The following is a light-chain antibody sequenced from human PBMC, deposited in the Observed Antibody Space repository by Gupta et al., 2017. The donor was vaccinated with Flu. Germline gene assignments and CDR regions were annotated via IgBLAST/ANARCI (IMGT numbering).Light chain of an antibody. CDR3: GVWDNSGSVEI. J-gene: IGLJ1*01. Sequence: QSVLTQPPSVTAAPGHKVTISCPGSSSNIGIHYVSWYHQLPGAAPKLLIYENNKRPSGIPDRLSGSKSGTSATLGIAGLQTGEEADYYCGVWDNSGSVEIFGTGTKVTVL. CDR2: ENN. V-gene: IGLV1-51*02. CDR1: SSNIGIHY.